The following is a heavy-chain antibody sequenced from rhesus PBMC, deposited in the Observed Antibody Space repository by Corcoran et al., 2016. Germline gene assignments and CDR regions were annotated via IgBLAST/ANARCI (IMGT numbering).Heavy chain of an antibody. J-gene: IGHJ4*01. CDR2: INKGGGST. V-gene: IGHV3-178*01. CDR1: GFTFSASY. D-gene: IGHD3-16*01. CDR3: ARGVVITTTVIDY. Sequence: EVQLVESGGGLAKPGGSLRLSCAASGFTFSASYLDWVRQAQGMGLEGGSRINKGGGSTGYADSEKGRYTITRENAKNTLYLQMNSLRAEDTSVYYCARGVVITTTVIDYWGQGVLVTVAS.